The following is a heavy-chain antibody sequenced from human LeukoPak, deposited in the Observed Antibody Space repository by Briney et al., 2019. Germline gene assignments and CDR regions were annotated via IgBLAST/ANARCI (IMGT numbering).Heavy chain of an antibody. CDR3: VKGLDYSSSQVDS. D-gene: IGHD6-6*01. CDR1: GFTFKSYA. J-gene: IGHJ4*02. CDR2: INTNWANT. Sequence: GGSLRLSCSASGFTFKSYAMHWVRQAPGKGLEYVSSINTNWANTYYADSVKGRFTISRDNSRNTVYVQMNSLTPEDTAVYYCVKGLDYSSSQVDSWGQGTLVTVSS. V-gene: IGHV3-64*05.